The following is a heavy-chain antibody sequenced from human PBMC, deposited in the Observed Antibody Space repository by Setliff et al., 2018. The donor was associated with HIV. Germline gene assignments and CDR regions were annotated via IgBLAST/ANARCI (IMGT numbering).Heavy chain of an antibody. V-gene: IGHV3-23*01. J-gene: IGHJ4*02. D-gene: IGHD2-21*01. Sequence: ETLSLTCTVSGGSISSANYYWSWVRQAPGKGLDWVSAISGSAGSTYYADSVKGRFTISRDNSKSTLYLHMNNLRGDDTAVYYCAKGCGGAGFCYYADYWGQGTVVTVSS. CDR3: AKGCGGAGFCYYADY. CDR2: ISGSAGST. CDR1: GGSISSANYY.